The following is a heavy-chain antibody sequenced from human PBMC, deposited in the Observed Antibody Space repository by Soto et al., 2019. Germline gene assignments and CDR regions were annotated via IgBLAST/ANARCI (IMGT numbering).Heavy chain of an antibody. V-gene: IGHV4-34*01. D-gene: IGHD2-8*01. J-gene: IGHJ6*02. Sequence: PSEPLSLTCAVSGGSFSGYAWTWIRQPPGKGLQWIGEIDHRGSTKYNSSLKSRVTISLDTSKNQFSLNLSSVTAADTAVYYCAREGYCQWFPTRCYGGDGWGQVTTVTVAS. CDR1: GGSFSGYA. CDR3: AREGYCQWFPTRCYGGDG. CDR2: IDHRGST.